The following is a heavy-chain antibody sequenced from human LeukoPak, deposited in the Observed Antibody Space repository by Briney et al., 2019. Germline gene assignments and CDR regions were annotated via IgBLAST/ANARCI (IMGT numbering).Heavy chain of an antibody. CDR2: IWYDGSNK. Sequence: GGSLRLSCGASGFTFSSYGMHWVRQAPGKGLEWVAVIWYDGSNKYYADSVKGRFTISRDDSKNTLYLQMNSLRAEDTAVYYCARDSYGMDVWGQGTTVTVSS. V-gene: IGHV3-33*01. CDR1: GFTFSSYG. CDR3: ARDSYGMDV. J-gene: IGHJ6*02.